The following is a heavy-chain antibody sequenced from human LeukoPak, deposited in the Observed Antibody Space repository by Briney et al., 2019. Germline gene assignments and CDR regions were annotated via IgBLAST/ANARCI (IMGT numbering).Heavy chain of an antibody. CDR3: ARAGPRGGYYYGLDV. CDR1: GDSIISYY. J-gene: IGHJ6*02. CDR2: MYCSGSA. D-gene: IGHD2-15*01. Sequence: SETLSLTCTVSGDSIISYYWSWLRQPPGKGLEWIGYMYCSGSANYNPSLKSRVTISVDTSKNQFSLKLTSVTAADTAVYYCARAGPRGGYYYGLDVWGHGTTVTVSS. V-gene: IGHV4-59*01.